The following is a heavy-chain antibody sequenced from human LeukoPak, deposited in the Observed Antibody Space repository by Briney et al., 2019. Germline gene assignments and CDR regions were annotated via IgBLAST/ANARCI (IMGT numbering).Heavy chain of an antibody. CDR3: ATEDYGAYVLSE. J-gene: IGHJ4*02. Sequence: ASVKVSCKASGGTFSSYAISWVRQAPGQGLEWMGGIIPIFGTANYAQKFQGRVTITADESTSTAYMELSSLRSEDTAVYYCATEDYGAYVLSEWGQGTVVTVSS. V-gene: IGHV1-69*13. CDR1: GGTFSSYA. CDR2: IIPIFGTA. D-gene: IGHD4-17*01.